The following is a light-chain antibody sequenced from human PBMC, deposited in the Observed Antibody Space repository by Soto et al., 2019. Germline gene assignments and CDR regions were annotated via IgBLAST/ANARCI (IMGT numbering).Light chain of an antibody. J-gene: IGKJ2*01. V-gene: IGKV3-15*01. Sequence: EIVMTQSPATLSVSPGERATLSCRASQSVSSNLAWYQQKPGQAPRLLIYGASTRATGIPARFSGSGSGTEFTLTISSLQSEDFAVYYCQQYINWPRPFGQGTKLEIK. CDR3: QQYINWPRP. CDR1: QSVSSN. CDR2: GAS.